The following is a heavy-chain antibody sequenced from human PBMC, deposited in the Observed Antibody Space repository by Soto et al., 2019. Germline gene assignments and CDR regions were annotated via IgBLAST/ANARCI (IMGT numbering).Heavy chain of an antibody. D-gene: IGHD4-4*01. CDR1: GFTLTNSA. CDR3: AADQPTVTTSYYYGMDV. V-gene: IGHV1-58*01. Sequence: SVKVSCKASGFTLTNSAVRWGRQARGQRLEWIGWIVVGSGNTNYAQKFQERVTITRDMSTSTAYMELSSLRSEDTAVYYCAADQPTVTTSYYYGMDVWGQGTTVTVSS. CDR2: IVVGSGNT. J-gene: IGHJ6*02.